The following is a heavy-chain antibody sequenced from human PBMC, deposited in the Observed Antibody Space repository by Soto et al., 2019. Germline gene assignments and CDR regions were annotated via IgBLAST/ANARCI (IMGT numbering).Heavy chain of an antibody. J-gene: IGHJ4*02. CDR1: GFTFSSYG. Sequence: GGSLRLSCAASGFTFSSYGLHWVRQAPGKGLGWVAVISYDGSNKYDADSVKGRFTISRDNSKNTLSLQMNSFRAADTAVYYCAEDNEVGYYDSSGYFDYWGQGTLVTVSS. D-gene: IGHD3-22*01. CDR2: ISYDGSNK. V-gene: IGHV3-30*18. CDR3: AEDNEVGYYDSSGYFDY.